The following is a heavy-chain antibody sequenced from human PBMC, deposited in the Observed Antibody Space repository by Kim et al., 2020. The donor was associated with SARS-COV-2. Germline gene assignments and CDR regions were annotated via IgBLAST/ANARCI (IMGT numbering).Heavy chain of an antibody. CDR3: ASHPGSYDSSEDAFDI. V-gene: IGHV3-7*01. CDR1: GFTFSSYW. D-gene: IGHD3-22*01. J-gene: IGHJ3*02. CDR2: IKQDGSEK. Sequence: GGSLRLSCAASGFTFSSYWMSWVRQAPGKGLEWVANIKQDGSEKYYVDSVKGRFTISRDNAKNSLYLQMNSLRAEDTAVYYCASHPGSYDSSEDAFDIWGQGTMVTVSS.